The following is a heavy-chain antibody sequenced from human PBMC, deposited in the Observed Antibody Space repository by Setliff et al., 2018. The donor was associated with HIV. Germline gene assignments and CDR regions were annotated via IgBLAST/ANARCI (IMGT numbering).Heavy chain of an antibody. CDR3: ARHTIDISLLVVQDPGPFDV. CDR1: GYSFSNHW. CDR2: IYPQDSDT. D-gene: IGHD3-10*01. J-gene: IGHJ3*01. V-gene: IGHV5-51*01. Sequence: RESLKISCTGSGYSFSNHWIGWVRQMPGRGLEWVGIIYPQDSDTRYSPSFEGHVTISADTSRYTAYLQWSALKASDTAMYYCARHTIDISLLVVQDPGPFDVWGRGTMVTVSS.